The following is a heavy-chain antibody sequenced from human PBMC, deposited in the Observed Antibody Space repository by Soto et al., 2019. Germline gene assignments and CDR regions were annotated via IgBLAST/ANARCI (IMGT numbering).Heavy chain of an antibody. CDR2: ISYDGSNK. D-gene: IGHD3-22*01. CDR1: GFTFSSYA. V-gene: IGHV3-30-3*01. Sequence: PGWSLRLSCAASGFTFSSYAMHWVRQAPGKGLEWVAVISYDGSNKYYADSVKGRFTISRDNSKNTLYLQMNSLRAEDTAVYYCARDSYYYDSSGYYYWGQGTLVTVYS. J-gene: IGHJ4*02. CDR3: ARDSYYYDSSGYYY.